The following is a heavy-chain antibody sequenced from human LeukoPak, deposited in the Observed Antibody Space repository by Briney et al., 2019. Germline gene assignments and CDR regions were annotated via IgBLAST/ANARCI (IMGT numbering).Heavy chain of an antibody. CDR1: GFTVSSNY. V-gene: IGHV3-53*01. D-gene: IGHD3-16*01. J-gene: IGHJ6*02. CDR2: IYSGGST. Sequence: GGSLRLSCAVSGFTVSSNYMSWVRQAPGKGLEWVSIIYSGGSTYYADSVKGRFTISRDNTKNTLYLQMSNLRAEDTAVYFCARGGGLDVWGQGATVTVSS. CDR3: ARGGGLDV.